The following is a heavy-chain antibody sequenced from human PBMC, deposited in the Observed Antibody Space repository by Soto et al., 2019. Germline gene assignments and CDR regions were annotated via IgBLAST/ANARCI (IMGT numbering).Heavy chain of an antibody. CDR1: GGTFSSYA. V-gene: IGHV1-69*06. CDR2: IIPIFGTA. J-gene: IGHJ3*02. CDR3: ASGSDLEYSSSWYDRTSWAFDI. Sequence: SVKVSCKASGGTFSSYAISWVRQAPGQGLEWMGGIIPIFGTANFAQKFQGRVTITADKSTSTAYMELSSLRSEDTAVYYCASGSDLEYSSSWYDRTSWAFDIWGQGTMVTVSS. D-gene: IGHD6-13*01.